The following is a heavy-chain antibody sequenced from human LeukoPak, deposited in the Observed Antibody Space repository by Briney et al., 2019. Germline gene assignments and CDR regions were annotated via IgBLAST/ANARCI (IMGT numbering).Heavy chain of an antibody. D-gene: IGHD6-13*01. Sequence: GGSLRLSCAASGLTFSSYWLSWVRQAPGKGLEWVANINLDGSEKYHVDSVKGRFTISRDNAKNSLYLQMNSLRAEDTAVYYSAREGITAAADYWGQGTLVTVSS. CDR3: AREGITAAADY. CDR1: GLTFSSYW. V-gene: IGHV3-7*01. CDR2: INLDGSEK. J-gene: IGHJ4*02.